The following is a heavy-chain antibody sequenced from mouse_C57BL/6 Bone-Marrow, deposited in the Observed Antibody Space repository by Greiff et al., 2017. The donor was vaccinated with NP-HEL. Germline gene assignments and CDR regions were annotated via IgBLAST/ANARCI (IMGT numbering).Heavy chain of an antibody. CDR2: IDPANGNT. D-gene: IGHD1-1*01. V-gene: IGHV14-3*01. CDR3: ARTITTVVDYYAMDY. CDR1: GFNIKNTY. Sequence: VQLQQSVAELVRPGASVKLSCTASGFNIKNTYMHWVKQRPEQGLEWIGRIDPANGNTKFSPKFQGKATITADTSSNTAYLQLSSPTSEDTAIYYCARTITTVVDYYAMDYWGQGTSVTVSS. J-gene: IGHJ4*01.